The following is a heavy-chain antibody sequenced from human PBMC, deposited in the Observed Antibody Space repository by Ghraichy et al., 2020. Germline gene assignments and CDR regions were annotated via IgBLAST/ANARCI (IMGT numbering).Heavy chain of an antibody. V-gene: IGHV3-7*05. CDR2: IKQDGTEK. Sequence: ETLSLTCAASGFTFSSYWMNWVRQAPGKGLEWVANIKQDGTEKYYVDSVKGRFTISRDNAKNSLYLQMNSLRAEDTAVYNCARAGGYGSTDFDLWGRGTPVTVSS. J-gene: IGHJ2*01. D-gene: IGHD5-12*01. CDR3: ARAGGYGSTDFDL. CDR1: GFTFSSYW.